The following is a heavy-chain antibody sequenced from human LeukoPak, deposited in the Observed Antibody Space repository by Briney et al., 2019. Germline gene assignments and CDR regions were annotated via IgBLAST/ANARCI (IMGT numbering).Heavy chain of an antibody. J-gene: IGHJ4*02. CDR3: AGAAGLGNYLIDY. CDR2: IWSDGSQT. Sequence: GGSLRLSCAASGFTFSSYAIHWVRQAPGKGLEWVALIWSDGSQTKYAGSVKGRFTVSRDNSKNTAFLQMSGLTVEDTAVYYCAGAAGLGNYLIDYWGQGTLVTVSS. D-gene: IGHD3-16*01. CDR1: GFTFSSYA. V-gene: IGHV3-33*08.